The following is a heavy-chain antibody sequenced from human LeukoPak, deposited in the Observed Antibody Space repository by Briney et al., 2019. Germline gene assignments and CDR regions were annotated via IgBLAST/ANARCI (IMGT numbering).Heavy chain of an antibody. CDR2: VSVSSTYI. CDR3: AKDSNSYYFDY. V-gene: IGHV3-21*01. Sequence: GGSLRLSCAASGFTFSDYGMHWVRQAPGKGLEWVSSVSVSSTYIYYADSVKGRFTISRDNAKNSLYLQMNSLRAEDTAVYYCAKDSNSYYFDYWGQGTLATVSS. J-gene: IGHJ4*02. D-gene: IGHD4-11*01. CDR1: GFTFSDYG.